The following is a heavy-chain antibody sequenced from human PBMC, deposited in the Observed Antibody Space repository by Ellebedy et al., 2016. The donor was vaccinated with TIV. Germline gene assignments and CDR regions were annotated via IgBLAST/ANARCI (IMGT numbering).Heavy chain of an antibody. V-gene: IGHV4-34*01. J-gene: IGHJ4*02. D-gene: IGHD1-26*01. CDR2: INHSGST. Sequence: SETLSLTXAVYGGSFSGYYWSWIRQPPGKGLEWIGEINHSGSTNYNPSLKSRVTISVDTSKNQFSLKLSSVTAADTAVYYCARGVGVGATLDYWGQGTLVTVSS. CDR3: ARGVGVGATLDY. CDR1: GGSFSGYY.